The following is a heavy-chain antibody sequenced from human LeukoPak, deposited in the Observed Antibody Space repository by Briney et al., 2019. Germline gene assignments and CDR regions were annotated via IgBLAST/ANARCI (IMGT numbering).Heavy chain of an antibody. J-gene: IGHJ4*02. Sequence: GGSLRLSCAASGFTFSSYNMNWVRQAPGKGLEWVSYISSSTPTIYYADSVKGRFTISRDNAKNSLYPQMNSLRDEDTAVYYCVRRFDYWGRGTLVTVSS. CDR3: VRRFDY. CDR1: GFTFSSYN. CDR2: ISSSTPTI. V-gene: IGHV3-48*02.